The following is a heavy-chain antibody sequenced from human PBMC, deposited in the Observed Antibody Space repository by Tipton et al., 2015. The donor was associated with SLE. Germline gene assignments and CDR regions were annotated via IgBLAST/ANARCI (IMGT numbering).Heavy chain of an antibody. CDR1: GGSISSYY. Sequence: TLSLTCTVSGGSISSYYWSWIRQPPGKGLEWIGYIYYSGSTTYNPSLKSRVTISVDTSKNQFSLKLSSVTAADTAVYYCARVRGRGYFQHWGQGTLVTVSS. J-gene: IGHJ1*01. V-gene: IGHV4-59*01. CDR2: IYYSGST. CDR3: ARVRGRGYFQH. D-gene: IGHD3-10*01.